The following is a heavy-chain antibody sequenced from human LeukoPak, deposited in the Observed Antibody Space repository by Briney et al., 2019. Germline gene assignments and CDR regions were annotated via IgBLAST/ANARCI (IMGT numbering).Heavy chain of an antibody. CDR3: AKIGVGGSNTDY. V-gene: IGHV3-23*01. Sequence: PGGSLRLSCATSGFTFSSSAMSWVRQAPGKGLEWVSAISGGGGSTYYADSVKGRFTISRDNSKNTLFLQMNSLRAEDTAVYYCAKIGVGGSNTDYWGQGTLVTVSS. D-gene: IGHD6-19*01. CDR2: ISGGGGST. CDR1: GFTFSSSA. J-gene: IGHJ4*02.